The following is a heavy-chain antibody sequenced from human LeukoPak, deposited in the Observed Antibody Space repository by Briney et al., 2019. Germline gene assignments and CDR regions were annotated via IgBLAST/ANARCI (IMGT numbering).Heavy chain of an antibody. CDR3: ARAMYSSRWYRHFDY. CDR2: ISSSSSYI. J-gene: IGHJ4*02. V-gene: IGHV3-21*01. D-gene: IGHD6-13*01. CDR1: GFTFSSYS. Sequence: GGSLRLSCAASGFTFSSYSMNWVRQAPGKGLEWVSSISSSSSYIYYADSVKGRFTISRDNAKNSLYLQMNSLRAEDTAVYYCARAMYSSRWYRHFDYWGQGTLVTVSS.